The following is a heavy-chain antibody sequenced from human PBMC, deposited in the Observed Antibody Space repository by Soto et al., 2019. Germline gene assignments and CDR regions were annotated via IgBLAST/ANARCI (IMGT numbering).Heavy chain of an antibody. J-gene: IGHJ4*02. CDR2: IYHSGST. Sequence: PSETLSLTCAVSGGSISSGGYCWSWIRQPPGKGLEWIGYIYHSGSTYYNPSLKSRVTISVDRSKNQFSLKLSSVTAADTAVYYCARGGRSGYSYGPDYWGQGTLVTVSS. CDR1: GGSISSGGYC. CDR3: ARGGRSGYSYGPDY. D-gene: IGHD5-18*01. V-gene: IGHV4-30-2*01.